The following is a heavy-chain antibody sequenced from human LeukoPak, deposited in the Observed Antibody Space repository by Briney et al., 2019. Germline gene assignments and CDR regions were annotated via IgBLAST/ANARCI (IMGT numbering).Heavy chain of an antibody. V-gene: IGHV4-39*01. J-gene: IGHJ6*03. Sequence: SEALSLTCTVSGGSIISNNYYWGWIRLPPGKGLEWIGSIYYTGSTYYNPSLNSRVTMSVDTSMNQIALKVTSMTAADTAVYYCARLLSYDVLTDNYYEYYMDVWGEGTTVTVSS. D-gene: IGHD3-9*01. CDR1: GGSIISNNYY. CDR2: IYYTGST. CDR3: ARLLSYDVLTDNYYEYYMDV.